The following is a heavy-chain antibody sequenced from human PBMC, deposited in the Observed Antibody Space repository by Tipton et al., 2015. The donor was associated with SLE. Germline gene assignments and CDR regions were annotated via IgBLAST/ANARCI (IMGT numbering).Heavy chain of an antibody. CDR3: ARGQQQLTR. V-gene: IGHV4-61*01. D-gene: IGHD1-1*01. CDR2: VYYTGST. Sequence: TLSLTCTVSGGSFTSSYYWTWVRQSPGKGLEWIGDVYYTGSTIYNPSLKSRVTISIDTSKNQFSLKLTSVTAADTAVYFCARGQQQLTRWGPGTLATVSS. CDR1: GGSFTSSYY. J-gene: IGHJ4*02.